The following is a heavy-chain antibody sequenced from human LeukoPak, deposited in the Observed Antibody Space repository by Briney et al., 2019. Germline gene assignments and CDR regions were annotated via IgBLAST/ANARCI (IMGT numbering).Heavy chain of an antibody. CDR3: ARGVVANPYYYDSSGYLYYFDY. CDR1: GFTFTSSA. D-gene: IGHD3-22*01. CDR2: IVVGSGNT. J-gene: IGHJ4*02. Sequence: ASVKVSCKASGFTFTSSAVQWVRQARGQRLEWIGWIVVGSGNTNYAQKFQERVTITRDMSTSTAYMELSSLRSEDTAVYYCARGVVANPYYYDSSGYLYYFDYWGQGTLVTVSS. V-gene: IGHV1-58*01.